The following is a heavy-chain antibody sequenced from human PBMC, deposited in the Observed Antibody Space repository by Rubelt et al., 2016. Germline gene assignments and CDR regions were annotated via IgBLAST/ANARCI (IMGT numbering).Heavy chain of an antibody. V-gene: IGHV4-59*05. D-gene: IGHD2-2*02. J-gene: IGHJ4*01. CDR1: GGSISSYY. CDR2: IYYSGTT. Sequence: QVQLQESGPGLVKPSETLSLTCTVSGGSISSYYWSWIRQPPGKGLEWIGSIYYSGTTYYNPSLKSRVSISVDTSKNQVSLRLTSVTAAATAVYYCARQPLYCSGTSCYTSQLDYWGHGTLVTVSS. CDR3: ARQPLYCSGTSCYTSQLDY.